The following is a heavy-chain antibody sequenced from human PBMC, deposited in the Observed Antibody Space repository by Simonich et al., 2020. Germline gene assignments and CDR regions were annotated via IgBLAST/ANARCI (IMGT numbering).Heavy chain of an antibody. CDR2: ISYDGKNK. Sequence: QVQLVESGGGVVQPGRSLRLSCAASGFTFSSYALHWVRQAPGKGLGWGAVISYDGKNKYYADAVKGRFTISRDNSKNTLYLQMNSLRAEDTAVYYCARDRNWGWFDPWGQGTLVTVSS. CDR1: GFTFSSYA. CDR3: ARDRNWGWFDP. D-gene: IGHD7-27*01. V-gene: IGHV3-30*07. J-gene: IGHJ5*02.